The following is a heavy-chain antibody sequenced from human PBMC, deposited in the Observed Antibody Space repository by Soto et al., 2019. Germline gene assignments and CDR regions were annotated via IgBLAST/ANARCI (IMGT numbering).Heavy chain of an antibody. Sequence: QVQLVQSGAEVKTPGSSVKVSCKASGGTFSSYAISWVRQAPGQGLEWMGGIIPIFGTANYAQKFQGRVTITADESTSTAYMELSSLRSEDTAVYYCARAVEGGYGTYYYYGMDVWGQGTTVTVSS. CDR2: IIPIFGTA. CDR1: GGTFSSYA. D-gene: IGHD5-12*01. J-gene: IGHJ6*02. CDR3: ARAVEGGYGTYYYYGMDV. V-gene: IGHV1-69*01.